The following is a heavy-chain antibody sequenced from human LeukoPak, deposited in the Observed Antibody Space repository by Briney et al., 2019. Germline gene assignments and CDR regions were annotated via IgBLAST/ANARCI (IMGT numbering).Heavy chain of an antibody. CDR3: ARGVFSHWFDP. Sequence: SQTLSLTCAISGDCVSSNSVAWNCIRQSPSGGLECLGRTYYRSKWYNDYALSVKSRITINTDTSKNQFSLPLNSVTPEDTAVYYCARGVFSHWFDPWGQGTLVTVSP. J-gene: IGHJ5*02. CDR1: GDCVSSNSVA. V-gene: IGHV6-1*01. CDR2: TYYRSKWYN.